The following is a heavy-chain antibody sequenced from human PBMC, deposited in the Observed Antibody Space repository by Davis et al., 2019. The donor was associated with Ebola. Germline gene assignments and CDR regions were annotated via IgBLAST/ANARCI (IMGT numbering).Heavy chain of an antibody. D-gene: IGHD2-15*01. CDR2: ISSSGSTI. V-gene: IGHV3-48*03. CDR1: GFTFSSYE. Sequence: GESLKISCAASGFTFSSYEMNWVRQAPGKGLEWVSYISSSGSTIYYADSVKGRFTISRDNAKNTLYLQMNSLRAEDTAVYYCAKLYCSGGSCYFSIGPQQYYFDYWGQGTLVTVSS. J-gene: IGHJ4*02. CDR3: AKLYCSGGSCYFSIGPQQYYFDY.